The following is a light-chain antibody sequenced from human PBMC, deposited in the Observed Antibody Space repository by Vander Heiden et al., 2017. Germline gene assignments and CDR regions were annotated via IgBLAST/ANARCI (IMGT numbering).Light chain of an antibody. V-gene: IGKV1-39*01. Sequence: DIQMTQSPSSTSASVGDRVTITCRASQSISSYLNWYQQKPGKAPKLLIYAASSLQSGVPSRFSGSGSGTDFTLTISSLQPEDFATYYCQQSYSTPWTFGQGTKVEIK. J-gene: IGKJ1*01. CDR3: QQSYSTPWT. CDR2: AAS. CDR1: QSISSY.